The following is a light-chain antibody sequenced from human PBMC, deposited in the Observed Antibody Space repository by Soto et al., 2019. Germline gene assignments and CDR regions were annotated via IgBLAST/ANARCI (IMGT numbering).Light chain of an antibody. CDR2: EVS. J-gene: IGLJ1*01. CDR1: TSDVGGYIS. V-gene: IGLV2-14*01. Sequence: QSVLTQPASVSGSPGQSVTISCTGTTSDVGGYISVSWYQQHPGKAPKLMIYEVSNRPSGVSNRFSGSKSGDTASLTVSALQAEDEADYYCSSYTDTKSLVFGTGTKLTVL. CDR3: SSYTDTKSLV.